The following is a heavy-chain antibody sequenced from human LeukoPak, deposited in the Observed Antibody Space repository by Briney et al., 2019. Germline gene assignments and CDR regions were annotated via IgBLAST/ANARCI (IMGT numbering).Heavy chain of an antibody. CDR1: GFTFSGYA. D-gene: IGHD5-24*01. V-gene: IGHV3-30-3*01. CDR3: ARAWMATIIDY. Sequence: GGSLRLPCAASGFTFSGYAMHWVRQAPGKGLEWVSVISYDGSNKYCADSVKGRFTISRDNSKNTLYLQMSSLRAEDTAVYYCARAWMATIIDYWGQGTLVTASS. J-gene: IGHJ4*02. CDR2: ISYDGSNK.